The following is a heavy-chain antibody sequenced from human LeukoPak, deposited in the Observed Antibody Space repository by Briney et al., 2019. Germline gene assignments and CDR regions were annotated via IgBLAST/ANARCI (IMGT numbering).Heavy chain of an antibody. Sequence: GGSLRLSCAASGFTFSSYSMNWVRQAPGKGLGWVSYISSTNGYIYYADSVRGRFTISRDNAKNSLSLQMNSLRAEDTAVYYCAELGITMIGGVWGKGTTVTIS. D-gene: IGHD3-10*02. CDR3: AELGITMIGGV. CDR2: ISSTNGYI. J-gene: IGHJ6*03. CDR1: GFTFSSYS. V-gene: IGHV3-21*01.